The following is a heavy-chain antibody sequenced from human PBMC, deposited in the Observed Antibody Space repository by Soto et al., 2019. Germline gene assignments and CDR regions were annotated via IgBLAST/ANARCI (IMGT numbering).Heavy chain of an antibody. J-gene: IGHJ3*02. CDR3: AKDIGGEMHAFDI. CDR1: GFAFDGFA. Sequence: EVQLVESGGAWVLPGRSLRLSCAASGFAFDGFAMHWVRQDPGKGLEWVSGISWNSGNIAYGDSVKGRFTISRDNAKNSLYLQMDSLRAEDTALYYCAKDIGGEMHAFDIWGQGTMVTVSS. V-gene: IGHV3-9*01. D-gene: IGHD2-15*01. CDR2: ISWNSGNI.